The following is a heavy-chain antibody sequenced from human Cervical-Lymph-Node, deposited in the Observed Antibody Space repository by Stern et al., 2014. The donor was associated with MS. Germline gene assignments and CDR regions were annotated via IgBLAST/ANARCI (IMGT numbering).Heavy chain of an antibody. CDR2: ISTDSGTT. CDR1: GYSFTSYG. J-gene: IGHJ4*02. Sequence: VQMVQSGAEVKRPGASVKVSCKASGYSFTSYGLSWVRQAPGQGLEWMGWISTDSGTTKYAQRLQGSVTMTTDTSSNTAYMELRGLTSDDTAVYYCARQGRDYGDSFYFDHWGQGTLVTVSS. V-gene: IGHV1-18*01. D-gene: IGHD4-17*01. CDR3: ARQGRDYGDSFYFDH.